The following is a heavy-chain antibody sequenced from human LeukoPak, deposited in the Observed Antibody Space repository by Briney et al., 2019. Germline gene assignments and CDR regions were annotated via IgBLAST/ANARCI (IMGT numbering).Heavy chain of an antibody. CDR1: GYSFNTYW. D-gene: IGHD2-2*01. J-gene: IGHJ5*02. CDR2: IYPGDSDT. CDR3: ARRTFAGGYCSSTSCQAWFDP. Sequence: GESLKISCKGSGYSFNTYWIGWVRQMPGKGLEWMGIIYPGDSDTKYSPSFQGQVTISADKSISTAYLQWSSLKASDTAMYYCARRTFAGGYCSSTSCQAWFDPWGQGTLVTVSS. V-gene: IGHV5-51*01.